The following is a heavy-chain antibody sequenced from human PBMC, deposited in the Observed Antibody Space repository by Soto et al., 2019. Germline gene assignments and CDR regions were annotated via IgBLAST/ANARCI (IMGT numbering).Heavy chain of an antibody. Sequence: EVQLLESGGGLVQPGGSLRLSCAASGFTFSNYAMSWVRQAPGKGLEWVSGIRDSVDTTYYADSVQGRFSISRDNSENTLYLQMNSLRAEDTAVYYCARRHNWSYVLDYWGQGTLVTVSS. CDR3: ARRHNWSYVLDY. CDR1: GFTFSNYA. CDR2: IRDSVDTT. J-gene: IGHJ4*02. D-gene: IGHD1-7*01. V-gene: IGHV3-23*01.